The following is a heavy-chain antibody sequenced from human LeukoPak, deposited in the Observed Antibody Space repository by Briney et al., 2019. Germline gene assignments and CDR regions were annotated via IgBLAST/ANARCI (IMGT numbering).Heavy chain of an antibody. D-gene: IGHD3-16*02. J-gene: IGHJ4*02. CDR1: GGSFSGYY. CDR2: INHSGST. Sequence: SETLSLTCAVYGGSFSGYYWSWIRQPPGKGLEWIGEINHSGSTNCNPSLKSRVTISVDTSKNQFSLKLSSVTAADTAVYYCARSLANYDYVWGSYRYTRGPIDYWGQGTLVTVSS. CDR3: ARSLANYDYVWGSYRYTRGPIDY. V-gene: IGHV4-34*01.